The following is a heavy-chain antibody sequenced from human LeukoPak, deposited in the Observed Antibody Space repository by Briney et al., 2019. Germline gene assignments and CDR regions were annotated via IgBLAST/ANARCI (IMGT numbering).Heavy chain of an antibody. J-gene: IGHJ4*02. CDR3: ARAPGSGSYSVFDY. V-gene: IGHV1-46*01. D-gene: IGHD1-26*01. CDR1: GYTFINYF. CDR2: INPSGGST. Sequence: ASVKVSCKASGYTFINYFMHWVRQAPGQGLEWMGVINPSGGSTTYAQKFQGRVTMTRDTSTSTVYMEMSSLRSEDTAVYYCARAPGSGSYSVFDYWGQGTLVTVSS.